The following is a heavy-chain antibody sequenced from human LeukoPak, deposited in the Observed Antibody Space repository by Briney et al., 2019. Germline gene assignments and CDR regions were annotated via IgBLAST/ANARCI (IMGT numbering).Heavy chain of an antibody. D-gene: IGHD2-15*01. CDR3: ASPYCSGGSCYSRYYYMDV. CDR2: IRYDGSNK. V-gene: IGHV3-30*02. Sequence: GGSLRLSCAASGFTFSSYGMHWVRQAPGKGLEWVAFIRYDGSNKYYADSVKGRFTISRDNSKNTLYLQMNSLRAEDTAVYYCASPYCSGGSCYSRYYYMDVWGKGTTVTVSS. CDR1: GFTFSSYG. J-gene: IGHJ6*03.